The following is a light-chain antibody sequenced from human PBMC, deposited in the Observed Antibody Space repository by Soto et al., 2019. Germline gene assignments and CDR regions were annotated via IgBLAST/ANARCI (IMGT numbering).Light chain of an antibody. Sequence: EIVMTQSPATLSVSPGERATLSCRASQSISNLFAWYQQKPGQAPRLLMYGASTRATGFPDRFSGSGSGTEFTLTISSLHSEDFAVYYCQQYYDWPITFGQGTRLE. CDR1: QSISNL. CDR2: GAS. V-gene: IGKV3-15*01. J-gene: IGKJ5*01. CDR3: QQYYDWPIT.